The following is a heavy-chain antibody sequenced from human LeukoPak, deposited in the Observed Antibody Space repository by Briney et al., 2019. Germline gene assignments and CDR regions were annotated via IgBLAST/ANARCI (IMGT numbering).Heavy chain of an antibody. CDR3: ARMWGSSWSYFDF. Sequence: GGSLRLSCTASGFTFSSYSMNWVRQAPGKGLEWVSYISSGSTTIYYADSVKGRFTISRDNAKNSLYLQMNSLRAEDTAVYYCARMWGSSWSYFDFWGQGTLVTVSS. V-gene: IGHV3-48*04. CDR2: ISSGSTTI. CDR1: GFTFSSYS. D-gene: IGHD6-13*01. J-gene: IGHJ4*02.